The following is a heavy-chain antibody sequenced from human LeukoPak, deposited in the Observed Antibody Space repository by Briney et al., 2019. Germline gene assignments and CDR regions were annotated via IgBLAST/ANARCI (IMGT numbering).Heavy chain of an antibody. V-gene: IGHV3-53*01. J-gene: IGHJ4*02. D-gene: IGHD6-13*01. CDR3: ARAATLAGPLDY. CDR1: GFTVATNY. CDR2: IYSGGST. Sequence: GGSLRLSCTASGFTVATNYMNWVRQPPGKGLEWVSTIYSGGSTYYADSVKGRFTISRDNSQNTLYLQMNSLRAEDTAVYYCARAATLAGPLDYWGQGTLVTVSA.